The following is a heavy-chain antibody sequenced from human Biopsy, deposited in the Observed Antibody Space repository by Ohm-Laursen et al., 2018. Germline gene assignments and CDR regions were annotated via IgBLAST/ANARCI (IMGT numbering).Heavy chain of an antibody. Sequence: SQTLSLTCTVSRASISNGGYFWSWVRQRPGKGLEWIGHIYNSGNTYYHPSLQSRVTISIDTSKTQFSLRLASVTAADTAIYYCAREFTYNYGAKGALDIWGQGTKVTVSS. CDR2: IYNSGNT. D-gene: IGHD4/OR15-4a*01. V-gene: IGHV4-31*03. CDR1: RASISNGGYF. CDR3: AREFTYNYGAKGALDI. J-gene: IGHJ3*02.